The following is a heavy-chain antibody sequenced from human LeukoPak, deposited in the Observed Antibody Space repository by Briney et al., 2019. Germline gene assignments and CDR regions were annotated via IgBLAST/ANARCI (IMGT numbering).Heavy chain of an antibody. J-gene: IGHJ4*02. Sequence: GGSLRLSCAASGFTFNSYAMGWVRQAPGKGLEWVSAISGSCGITYYADSVKGRFTISRDNSKNTLYLQMNGLRAEDTAVYYCTRGVWDWGQGTLVTVSS. CDR2: ISGSCGIT. CDR3: TRGVWD. CDR1: GFTFNSYA. D-gene: IGHD1-26*01. V-gene: IGHV3-23*01.